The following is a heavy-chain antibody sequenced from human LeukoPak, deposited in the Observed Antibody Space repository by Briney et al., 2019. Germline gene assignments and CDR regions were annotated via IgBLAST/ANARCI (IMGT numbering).Heavy chain of an antibody. V-gene: IGHV3-53*01. CDR1: GFTFTTFG. CDR2: IYSGGST. Sequence: PGGSLRLSCAASGFTFTTFGMHWVRQAPGKGLEWVSVIYSGGSTYYADSVKGRFTISRDNSKNTLYLQMNSLRAEDTAVYYCARTAEMATIPYFDYWGQGTLVTVSS. J-gene: IGHJ4*02. CDR3: ARTAEMATIPYFDY. D-gene: IGHD5-24*01.